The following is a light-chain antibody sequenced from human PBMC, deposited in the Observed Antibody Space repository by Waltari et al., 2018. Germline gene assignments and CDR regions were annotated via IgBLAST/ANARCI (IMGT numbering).Light chain of an antibody. CDR3: QQYGSSPT. CDR2: GAS. J-gene: IGKJ1*01. V-gene: IGKV3-20*01. CDR1: QSVSSSY. Sequence: EIVLPQSPGTLSLSPGERATLSCRASQSVSSSYLAWYQQKPGQAPRLLIYGASSSATGIPDRFSGSGSGTDFTLTISRLEPEDFAVYYCQQYGSSPTFGQGTKVEIK.